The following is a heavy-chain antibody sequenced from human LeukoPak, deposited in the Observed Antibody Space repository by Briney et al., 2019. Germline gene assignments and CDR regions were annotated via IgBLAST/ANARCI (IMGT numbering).Heavy chain of an antibody. CDR3: AGDPLGYFDWQSLPNWFDP. CDR1: GGSISSYY. J-gene: IGHJ5*02. Sequence: SETLSLTCTVSGGSISSYYWSWIRQPPGKGLEWIGYIYYSGSTNYNPSLKSRVTISVDTSKNQFSLKLTSVTAADTAVYYCAGDPLGYFDWQSLPNWFDPWGQGTLVTVSS. CDR2: IYYSGST. V-gene: IGHV4-59*08. D-gene: IGHD3-9*01.